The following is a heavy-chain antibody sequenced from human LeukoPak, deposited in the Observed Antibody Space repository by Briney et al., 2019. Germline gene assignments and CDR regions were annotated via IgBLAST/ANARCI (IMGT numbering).Heavy chain of an antibody. CDR3: ARREYSSWYEDH. Sequence: SETLSLTCTVSGGSISSSSYYWGWIRQPPGKGLEWIGSIYYSGSTYYNPSLKSRVTISVDTSKNQFSLKLNSVTAADTAVYYCARREYSSWYEDHWGQGTLVTVSS. V-gene: IGHV4-39*01. D-gene: IGHD6-13*01. CDR1: GGSISSSSYY. CDR2: IYYSGST. J-gene: IGHJ4*02.